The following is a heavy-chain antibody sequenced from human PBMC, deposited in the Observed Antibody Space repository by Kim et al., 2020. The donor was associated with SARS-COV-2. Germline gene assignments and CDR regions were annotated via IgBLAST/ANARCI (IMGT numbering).Heavy chain of an antibody. D-gene: IGHD6-19*01. CDR3: ARDLGVYSSGRLNWFDP. J-gene: IGHJ5*02. V-gene: IGHV3-74*01. Sequence: GKGRFTISRDNAKNTLYLQMNSLRAEDTAVYYCARDLGVYSSGRLNWFDPWGQGTLVTVSS.